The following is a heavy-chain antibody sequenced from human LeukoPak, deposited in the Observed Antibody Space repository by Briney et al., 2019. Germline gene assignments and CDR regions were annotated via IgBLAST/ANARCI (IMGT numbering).Heavy chain of an antibody. D-gene: IGHD1-20*01. CDR1: GFTFSNYA. Sequence: GGSLRLSCSASGFTFSNYAMHWVRQAPGKGLEYVSSISSNGDSTYYADSVKGRFTISRDNSKNTLYLQMSSLRAEDTAVYYCVKTYNWNVGFDIWGQGTMVTVSS. V-gene: IGHV3-64D*09. J-gene: IGHJ3*02. CDR2: ISSNGDST. CDR3: VKTYNWNVGFDI.